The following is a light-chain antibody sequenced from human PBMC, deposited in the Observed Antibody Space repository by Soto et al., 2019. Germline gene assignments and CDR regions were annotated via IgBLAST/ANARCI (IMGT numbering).Light chain of an antibody. CDR2: AAS. Sequence: AIRMTQSPSSLSASTGDRVTITCRASQGISSYLAWYQQKPGKAPKLLIYAASTLQSGVPSRISGSGSGTDFTLTISCLQSEDFATYYCQQYYSYSFTFGPGTKVDIK. CDR1: QGISSY. J-gene: IGKJ3*01. CDR3: QQYYSYSFT. V-gene: IGKV1-8*01.